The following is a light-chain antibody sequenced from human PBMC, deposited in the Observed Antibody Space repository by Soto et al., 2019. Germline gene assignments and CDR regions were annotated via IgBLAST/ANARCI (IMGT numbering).Light chain of an antibody. J-gene: IGLJ2*01. Sequence: QSVLTQPPSESGAPGQRVTISCTGSSSNIGAGYDVHWYQQLPGTAPKLLIYGNSNRPSGVPDRFSGSKSGTSASLAITGLQAEDEADYYCQSYDSSPYVVFGGGTKLTVL. CDR2: GNS. CDR1: SSNIGAGYD. V-gene: IGLV1-40*01. CDR3: QSYDSSPYVV.